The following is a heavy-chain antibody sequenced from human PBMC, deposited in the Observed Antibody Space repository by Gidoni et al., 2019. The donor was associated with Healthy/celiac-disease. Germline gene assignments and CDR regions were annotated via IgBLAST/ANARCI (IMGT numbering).Heavy chain of an antibody. CDR3: AKGVVVVAATPPYFDY. Sequence: EVQLLESGGGLVQPGGSLRRSCAASGFTFSSHAMSWVRQAPGKGLEWVSAISGCGGSTYYADSVKVRLTISIDNSKNTLYLQMNSLRAEDTAVYYCAKGVVVVAATPPYFDYWGQGTLVTVSS. CDR2: ISGCGGST. D-gene: IGHD2-15*01. V-gene: IGHV3-23*01. CDR1: GFTFSSHA. J-gene: IGHJ4*02.